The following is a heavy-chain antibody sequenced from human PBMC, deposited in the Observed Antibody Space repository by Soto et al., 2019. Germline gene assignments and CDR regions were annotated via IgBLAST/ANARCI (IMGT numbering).Heavy chain of an antibody. J-gene: IGHJ3*02. CDR1: GGTFSSYA. V-gene: IGHV1-69*13. D-gene: IGHD3-16*01. Sequence: ASVKVSCKASGGTFSSYAISWVRQAPGQGLEWMGGIIPIFGTANYAQKFQGRVTITADESTSTAYMELSSLRSEDTAVYYCARDPVVGGVDHDAFDICGQATMVTVSS. CDR2: IIPIFGTA. CDR3: ARDPVVGGVDHDAFDI.